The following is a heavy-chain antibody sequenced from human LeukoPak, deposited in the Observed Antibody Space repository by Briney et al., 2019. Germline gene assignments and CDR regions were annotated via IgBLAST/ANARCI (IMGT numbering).Heavy chain of an antibody. CDR3: ERDARERRGWPPLYYYSNRDV. J-gene: IGHJ6*03. CDR1: GFTFSDYY. V-gene: IGHV3-11*04. Sequence: GRSLRLSCAASGFTFSDYYMSWIRQAPGKGLEWVSYISSSGSTIYYADSVRGRFTTSRDNAKNSLYLQMNSLRAEDTAVYYCERDARERRGWPPLYYYSNRDVWGKGPTFTSS. CDR2: ISSSGSTI. D-gene: IGHD1-1*01.